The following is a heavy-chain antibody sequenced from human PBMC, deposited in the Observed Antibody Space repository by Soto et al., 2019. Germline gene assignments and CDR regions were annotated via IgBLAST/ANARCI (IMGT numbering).Heavy chain of an antibody. D-gene: IGHD6-6*01. CDR2: IYYSVST. V-gene: IGHV4-39*01. Sequence: QLQLQESGPGLVKPSETLSLTYTGSGGSISSSSYYWGWIRQPPGKGLEWIGTIYYSVSTYYNPSLQSRVTISVDTSKNQFSLKLSSVTAADTAVYYCARLYGSSLFDYWGQGTLVTVSS. CDR3: ARLYGSSLFDY. CDR1: GGSISSSSYY. J-gene: IGHJ4*02.